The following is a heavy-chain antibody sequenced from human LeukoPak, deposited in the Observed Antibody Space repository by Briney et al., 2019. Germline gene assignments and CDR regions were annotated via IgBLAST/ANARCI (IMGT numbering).Heavy chain of an antibody. CDR1: GFTVSSNY. CDR3: AGGDRNGWYFDL. Sequence: GGSLRLSCAASGFTVSSNYMNWVRQAPGKGLEWVSGINWNGGSTGYGDSVKGRFTISRDNAKKSLFLQMNSLRAEDTALYYCAGGDRNGWYFDLWGRGTLVTVSS. D-gene: IGHD2-15*01. J-gene: IGHJ2*01. CDR2: INWNGGST. V-gene: IGHV3-20*04.